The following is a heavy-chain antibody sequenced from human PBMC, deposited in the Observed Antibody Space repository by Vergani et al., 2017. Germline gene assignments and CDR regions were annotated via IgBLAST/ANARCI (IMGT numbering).Heavy chain of an antibody. Sequence: QVQLVESGGGLVKPGGSLRLSCAASGFTFSDYYMSWIRQAPGKGLEWVSYISSSSSYTNYADSVKGRFTISRDNAKNSLYLQMNSLRAEDTAVYYCAREKVPDSGWYGSLGFQHWGQGTLVTVSS. CDR2: ISSSSSYT. J-gene: IGHJ1*01. D-gene: IGHD6-19*01. CDR3: AREKVPDSGWYGSLGFQH. V-gene: IGHV3-11*05. CDR1: GFTFSDYY.